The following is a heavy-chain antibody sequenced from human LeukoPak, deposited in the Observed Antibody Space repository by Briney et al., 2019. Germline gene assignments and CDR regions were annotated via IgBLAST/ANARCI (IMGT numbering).Heavy chain of an antibody. Sequence: PGGSLRLSCTVSESGFSISNMNWVRQAPGKGLEWVSGINWNGGSTGYADSVKGRFTISRDNAKNSLYLQMNSLRAEDTALYYCARDTNYGDYSFYYYMDVWGKGTTVTVSS. J-gene: IGHJ6*03. CDR2: INWNGGST. CDR1: ESGFSISN. V-gene: IGHV3-20*04. CDR3: ARDTNYGDYSFYYYMDV. D-gene: IGHD4-17*01.